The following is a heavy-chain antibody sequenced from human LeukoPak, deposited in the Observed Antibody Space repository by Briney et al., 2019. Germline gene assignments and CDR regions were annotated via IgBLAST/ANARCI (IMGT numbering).Heavy chain of an antibody. CDR2: TIGGGDDT. D-gene: IGHD2-15*01. J-gene: IGHJ4*02. CDR1: GFTFSSYA. Sequence: GGSLRLSCAASGFTFSSYAMSWVRQTPGKGLEWVSATIGGGDDTYHADSVKGRFTISRDNSRNTLYTQMHTLRAEDTAIYYCAKSILATCSGATCYPFDYWGQGTPVTVSS. CDR3: AKSILATCSGATCYPFDY. V-gene: IGHV3-23*01.